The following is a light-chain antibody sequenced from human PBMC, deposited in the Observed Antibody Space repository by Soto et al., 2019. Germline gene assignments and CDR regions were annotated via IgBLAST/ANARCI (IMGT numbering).Light chain of an antibody. V-gene: IGKV1-27*01. CDR1: QGISNY. CDR3: QKYNSAPVLT. J-gene: IGKJ4*01. CDR2: AAS. Sequence: DIQMTQSPSSLSASVGDRVTITCRASQGISNYLAWYQQKPGKVPKLLIYAASTLQSGVPSRFSGSGSGTDFTLTISSLQPEDVATYYCQKYNSAPVLTFDGGTKVEIK.